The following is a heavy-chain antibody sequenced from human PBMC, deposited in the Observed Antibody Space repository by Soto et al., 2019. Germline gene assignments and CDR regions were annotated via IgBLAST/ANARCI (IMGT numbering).Heavy chain of an antibody. J-gene: IGHJ4*02. D-gene: IGHD1-26*01. Sequence: PGGSLRLSCVVSGVSFSDYSMNWVRQAPGKGLEWVSLITGNSEYKYYAGSVKGRFTVSRDNAKSSLYLQMNSLTVEDTAVYYCARSGELLQTFDSWGQGTLVTVSS. V-gene: IGHV3-21*06. CDR2: ITGNSEYK. CDR3: ARSGELLQTFDS. CDR1: GVSFSDYS.